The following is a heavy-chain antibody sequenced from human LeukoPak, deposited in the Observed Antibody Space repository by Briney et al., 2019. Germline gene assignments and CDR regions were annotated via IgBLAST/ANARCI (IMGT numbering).Heavy chain of an antibody. V-gene: IGHV4-34*01. Sequence: SETLSLTCAVYGGSFSGYYWSWIRQPPGKGLEWIGEINHSGSTNYNPSLKSRVTISVDTSKNQFSLKLSSVTAADTAVYYCARDYYDSSGYYGYYFDYWGQGTLVTVSS. CDR2: INHSGST. D-gene: IGHD3-22*01. CDR1: GGSFSGYY. J-gene: IGHJ4*02. CDR3: ARDYYDSSGYYGYYFDY.